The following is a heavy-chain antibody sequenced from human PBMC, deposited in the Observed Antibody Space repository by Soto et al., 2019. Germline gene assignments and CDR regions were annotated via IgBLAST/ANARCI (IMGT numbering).Heavy chain of an antibody. Sequence: GSLRLSCAASGFTFSSYEMSWVRQAPGKGLEWISYISNTGATVYYADSVKGRFIISRDNANKSLYLQMNDLSAEDTAVYYCVRGQVPANMAIRLWFDPWGQGPPATASS. CDR1: GFTFSSYE. CDR3: VRGQVPANMAIRLWFDP. CDR2: ISNTGATV. J-gene: IGHJ5*02. V-gene: IGHV3-48*03. D-gene: IGHD2-2*01.